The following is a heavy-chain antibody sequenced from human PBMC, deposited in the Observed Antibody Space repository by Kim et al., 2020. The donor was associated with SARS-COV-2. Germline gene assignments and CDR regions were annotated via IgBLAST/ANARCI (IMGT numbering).Heavy chain of an antibody. V-gene: IGHV3-21*01. J-gene: IGHJ4*02. Sequence: GGSLRLSCAASGFTFSSYSMNWVRQAPGKGLEWVSSISSSSSYIYYADSVKGRFTISRDNAKNSLYLQMNSLRAEDTAVYYCARDKHDYGGNSGHYWGQGTLVTVSS. CDR1: GFTFSSYS. CDR2: ISSSSSYI. CDR3: ARDKHDYGGNSGHY. D-gene: IGHD4-17*01.